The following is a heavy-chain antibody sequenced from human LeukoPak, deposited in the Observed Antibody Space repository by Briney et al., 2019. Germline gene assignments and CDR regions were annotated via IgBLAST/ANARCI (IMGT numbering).Heavy chain of an antibody. CDR1: GFTFTTYG. CDR2: IASNGGSE. Sequence: PGGSLRLSCAASGFTFTTYGLHWVRQAPGKGLEWVAAIASNGGSEYYADSVKGRFTISRDNSKNTLFLQMNSLRADDTAVYYCARVGSTVAAGTPDYWGQGTLVTVSS. CDR3: ARVGSTVAAGTPDY. V-gene: IGHV3-30*03. J-gene: IGHJ4*02. D-gene: IGHD6-13*01.